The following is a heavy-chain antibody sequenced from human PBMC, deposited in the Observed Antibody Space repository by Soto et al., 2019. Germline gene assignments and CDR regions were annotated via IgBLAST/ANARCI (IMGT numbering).Heavy chain of an antibody. CDR1: GFSFSSYA. CDR3: AKDSDSSGYYSWYFDD. D-gene: IGHD3-22*01. V-gene: IGHV3-23*01. CDR2: ISGSGGST. J-gene: IGHJ4*02. Sequence: PGGSLRLYFAASGFSFSSYAMSWVRQGPGQGLEWVSAISGSGGSTYYAECVKGRVTISRDNSNNTLSRQMTSLIAEDTAVYYCAKDSDSSGYYSWYFDDWGQGTLVTVSS.